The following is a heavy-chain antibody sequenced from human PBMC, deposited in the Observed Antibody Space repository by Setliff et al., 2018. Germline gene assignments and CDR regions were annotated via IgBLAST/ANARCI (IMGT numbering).Heavy chain of an antibody. J-gene: IGHJ4*02. V-gene: IGHV4-38-2*02. D-gene: IGHD5-12*01. CDR2: IYHSGNT. CDR1: GDSISSTYH. CDR3: ASGKRDGYNVDY. Sequence: SETLSLTCNVSGDSISSTYHWGWIRQSPGKGLEWIGTIYHSGNTYYNPSLNSRLTISVDTSKNQFSLKLSSVTAADTAVYYCASGKRDGYNVDYWGQGTLVTVSS.